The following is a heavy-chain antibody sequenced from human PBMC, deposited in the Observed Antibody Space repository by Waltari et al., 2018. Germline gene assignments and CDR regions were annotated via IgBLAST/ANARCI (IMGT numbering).Heavy chain of an antibody. Sequence: QVQLVQSGAEVKKPGASVKVSCKASGYTFTSYDINWVRQATGQGLEWMGWMNPIFGTENYAQKFQGRVTITADKSTSTAYMELSSLRSEDTAVYYCARDHSSSPGGYFQHWGQGTLVTVSS. CDR2: MNPIFGTE. V-gene: IGHV1-69*06. CDR1: GYTFTSYD. J-gene: IGHJ1*01. D-gene: IGHD6-13*01. CDR3: ARDHSSSPGGYFQH.